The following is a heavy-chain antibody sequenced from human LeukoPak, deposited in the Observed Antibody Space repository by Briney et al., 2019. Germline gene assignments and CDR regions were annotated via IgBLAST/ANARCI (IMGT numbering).Heavy chain of an antibody. CDR1: GFTFSSYW. V-gene: IGHV3-30*18. CDR2: ISYDGSNK. CDR3: AKDPSSYYYDSSGYYPGY. J-gene: IGHJ4*02. Sequence: GGSLRLSCAASGFTFSSYWMSWVRQAPGKGLEWVALISYDGSNKDYADSVKGRFTISRDNSKNTLYLQMNSLRAEDTAVYYCAKDPSSYYYDSSGYYPGYWGQGTLVTVSS. D-gene: IGHD3-22*01.